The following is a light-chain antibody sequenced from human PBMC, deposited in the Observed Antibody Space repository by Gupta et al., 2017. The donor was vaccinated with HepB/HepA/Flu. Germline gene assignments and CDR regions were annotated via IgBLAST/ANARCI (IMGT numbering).Light chain of an antibody. V-gene: IGKV1D-12*01. Sequence: DIQMTQSPSTVSASVGDRVTITCRASQSINVWLAWYQQKPGNGPKVLIYSASTLQSGVPSRFSGGGSGTDFTLTISSLQPEDFATYYCQQTYRFPFTFGPGTKVDIK. CDR1: QSINVW. CDR3: QQTYRFPFT. J-gene: IGKJ3*01. CDR2: SAS.